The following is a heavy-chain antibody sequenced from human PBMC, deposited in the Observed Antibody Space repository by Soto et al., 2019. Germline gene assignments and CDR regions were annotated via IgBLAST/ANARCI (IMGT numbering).Heavy chain of an antibody. CDR3: ARSFKPYYDFWSGYCWFDY. Sequence: ASVKVSCKASGYTFTSYDINWVRQATGQGLEWMGWMNPNSGNTGYAQKFQGRVTMTRNTSISTAYKELSSLRSEDTAVYYCARSFKPYYDFWSGYCWFDYWGQGTLVTVSS. CDR2: MNPNSGNT. D-gene: IGHD3-3*01. V-gene: IGHV1-8*01. J-gene: IGHJ4*02. CDR1: GYTFTSYD.